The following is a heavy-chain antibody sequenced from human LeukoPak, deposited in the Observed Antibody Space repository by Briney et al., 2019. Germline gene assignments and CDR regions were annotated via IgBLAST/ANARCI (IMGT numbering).Heavy chain of an antibody. Sequence: SETLSLTCTVSGGSISSYYWGWIRQPPGKGLEWLASIYYSGSTYYNPSLKSRVTLSVDTSKNQFSLKLSSVTAADTALYYCARLLYDRSGYYYFDYWGQGTLVTVSS. V-gene: IGHV4-39*01. CDR2: IYYSGST. CDR3: ARLLYDRSGYYYFDY. J-gene: IGHJ4*02. CDR1: GGSISSYY. D-gene: IGHD3-22*01.